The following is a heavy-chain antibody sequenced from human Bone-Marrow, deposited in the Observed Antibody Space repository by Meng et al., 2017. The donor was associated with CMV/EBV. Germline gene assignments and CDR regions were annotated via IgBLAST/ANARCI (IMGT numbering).Heavy chain of an antibody. Sequence: GESLKISCAASGFTFSSYSMNWVRQAPGKGLEWVSSISSSSSYIYCADSVKGRFTISRDNAKNSLYLQMNSLRAEDTAVYYCARPLTMYQPPGVWGQGTLVTVSS. CDR2: ISSSSSYI. V-gene: IGHV3-21*01. CDR1: GFTFSSYS. J-gene: IGHJ4*02. D-gene: IGHD2-2*01. CDR3: ARPLTMYQPPGV.